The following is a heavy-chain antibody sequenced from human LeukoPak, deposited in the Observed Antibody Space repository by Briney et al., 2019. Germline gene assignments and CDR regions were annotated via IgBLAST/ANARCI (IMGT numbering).Heavy chain of an antibody. CDR2: IYHSGST. J-gene: IGHJ5*02. D-gene: IGHD3-10*01. CDR1: DYSITSDYY. CDR3: AREGSTSGTNWFDP. V-gene: IGHV4-38-2*02. Sequence: SETLSLTCAVSDYSITSDYYWGWIRQPPGKGLEWIGSIYHSGSTYYNPSLKSRVTISVDTSKNQFSLRLTSVTAADTAVYYCAREGSTSGTNWFDPWGQGTLVTVSS.